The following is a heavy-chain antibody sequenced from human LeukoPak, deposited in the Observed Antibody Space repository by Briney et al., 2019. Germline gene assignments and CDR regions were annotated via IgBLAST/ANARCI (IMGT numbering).Heavy chain of an antibody. V-gene: IGHV1-46*01. J-gene: IGHJ4*02. Sequence: ASVKVSCKASGGTFSSYAISWVRQAPGQGLEWMGIINPSGGSTSYAQKFQGRVTMTRDMSTSTVYMELSSLRSEDTAVYYCARSGGHYYFDYWGQGTLVTVSS. CDR1: GGTFSSYA. CDR2: INPSGGST. D-gene: IGHD3-16*01. CDR3: ARSGGHYYFDY.